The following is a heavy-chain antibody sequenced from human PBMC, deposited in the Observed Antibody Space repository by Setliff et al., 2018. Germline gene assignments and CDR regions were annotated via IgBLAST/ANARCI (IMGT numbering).Heavy chain of an antibody. CDR1: GYTFTNYW. J-gene: IGHJ3*02. CDR2: IYPADSDT. V-gene: IGHV5-51*01. Sequence: GESLKISCKGSGYTFTNYWIAWVRQMPGKGLEYMGIIYPADSDTTYSPSFQGQVTISADKSINTVYLHWSSLKASDTAMYYCARSPLDDAFDIWGQGTMVTVSS. CDR3: ARSPLDDAFDI.